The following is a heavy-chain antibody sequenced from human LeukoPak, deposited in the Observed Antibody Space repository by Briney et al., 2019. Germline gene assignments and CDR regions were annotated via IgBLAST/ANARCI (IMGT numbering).Heavy chain of an antibody. V-gene: IGHV3-23*01. Sequence: GGSLRLSCAASGFTFSTFAMNWVRQAPGKGLEWVSVITDSGGKTYYADSVKGRFIHSRDNSQNTLYLQMNSLRVEDTAVYYCANRAWLDSWGQGTLVTVSS. CDR3: ANRAWLDS. J-gene: IGHJ4*02. D-gene: IGHD5-12*01. CDR1: GFTFSTFA. CDR2: ITDSGGKT.